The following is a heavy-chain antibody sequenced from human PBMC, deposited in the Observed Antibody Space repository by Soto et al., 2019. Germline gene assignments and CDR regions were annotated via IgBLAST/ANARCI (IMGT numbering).Heavy chain of an antibody. CDR2: IIPIFGTA. CDR3: ARGRNDVADYYDSSGYTKRFDY. V-gene: IGHV1-69*13. CDR1: GGTFSSYA. J-gene: IGHJ4*02. Sequence: GGSVKVSGKASGGTFSSYAIRWVRQAPGQGHDWMGGIIPIFGTANYAQKFQGRVTITADESTSTAYMELSSLRSEDTAVYYCARGRNDVADYYDSSGYTKRFDYWGQGTLVTVSS. D-gene: IGHD3-22*01.